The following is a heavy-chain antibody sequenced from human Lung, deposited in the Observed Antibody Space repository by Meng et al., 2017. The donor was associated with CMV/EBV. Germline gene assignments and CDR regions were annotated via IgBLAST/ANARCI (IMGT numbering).Heavy chain of an antibody. CDR3: ARDSRPFWFDP. CDR2: IITILGIA. Sequence: CKSSDGTFSSYTISRVGQAPGQGLEWMGRIITILGIANYAQKFQGRVTITADKSTSTAYMELSSLRSEDTAVYYCARDSRPFWFDPWGQGTLVTVSS. V-gene: IGHV1-69*04. J-gene: IGHJ5*02. CDR1: DGTFSSYT.